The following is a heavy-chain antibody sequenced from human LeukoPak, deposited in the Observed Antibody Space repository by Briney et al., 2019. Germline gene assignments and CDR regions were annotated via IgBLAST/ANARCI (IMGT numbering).Heavy chain of an antibody. J-gene: IGHJ4*02. D-gene: IGHD3-22*01. CDR1: EFTFNTYA. V-gene: IGHV3-23*01. CDR3: AKDPPVAYYDSSGYSVVNDY. CDR2: ISGSGGST. Sequence: GGSLRLSCAASEFTFNTYAMSWVRQAPGKGLEWVSAISGSGGSTYYADSVKGRFTISRDNSKNTLYLQMNSLRAEDTAVYYCAKDPPVAYYDSSGYSVVNDYWGQGTLVTVSS.